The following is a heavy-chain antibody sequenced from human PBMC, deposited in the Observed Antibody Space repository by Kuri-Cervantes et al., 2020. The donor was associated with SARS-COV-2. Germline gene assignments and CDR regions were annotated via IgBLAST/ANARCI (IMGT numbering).Heavy chain of an antibody. CDR2: IIPIFGTA. V-gene: IGHV1-69*06. J-gene: IGHJ4*02. CDR3: ARATGPPGYFDY. CDR1: GGTFSSYA. Sequence: SVKVSCKASGGTFSSYAISWVRQAPGQGLEWMGGIIPIFGTANYAQKFQGRVTMTEDTSTDTAYMELSSLRSEDTAVYYCARATGPPGYFDYWGQGTLVTVSS.